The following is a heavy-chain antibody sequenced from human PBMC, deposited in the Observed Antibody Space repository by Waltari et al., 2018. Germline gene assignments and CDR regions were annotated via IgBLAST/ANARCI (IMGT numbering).Heavy chain of an antibody. CDR3: ARDAPSPYSSSWYGDNWFDP. V-gene: IGHV4-61*02. CDR2: IYTSGST. J-gene: IGHJ5*02. CDR1: GGSISSGSYY. D-gene: IGHD6-13*01. Sequence: QVQLQESGPGLVKPSQTLSLTCTVSGGSISSGSYYWSWIRQPAGKGLEWIGRIYTSGSTNYDPSPKSLVTISVYTSKNHFSLKLSSVTAADTAVYYCARDAPSPYSSSWYGDNWFDPWGQGTLVTVSS.